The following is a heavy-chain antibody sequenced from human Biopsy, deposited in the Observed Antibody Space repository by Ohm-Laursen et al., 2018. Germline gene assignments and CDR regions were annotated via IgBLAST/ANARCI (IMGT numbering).Heavy chain of an antibody. CDR3: ARDVKRYCSGTSCYSGYFGMNV. J-gene: IGHJ6*02. CDR1: GGFVSDSFHF. Sequence: PSQTLSLTCTVSGGFVSDSFHFWSWIRQPPGKGLEWIGDVYYSGTTNYNPSLKSRLTISVDTSKNQFSLNLNSVTAADTAVYFCARDVKRYCSGTSCYSGYFGMNVWGQGTTVTVS. V-gene: IGHV4-61*01. CDR2: VYYSGTT. D-gene: IGHD2-2*01.